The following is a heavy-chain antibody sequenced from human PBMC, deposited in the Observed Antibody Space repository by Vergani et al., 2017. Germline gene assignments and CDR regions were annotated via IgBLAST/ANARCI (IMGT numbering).Heavy chain of an antibody. Sequence: QVQLQESGPGLVKPSETLSLTCTVSGGSISSYYWSWIRQPPGKGLEWIGYIYYSGSTNYNPSLKSRVTISVDTSTNQFSLKLSSVTAADTAVYYCARVDYYDSSGDYYGSFDYWGQGTLVTVSS. CDR2: IYYSGST. D-gene: IGHD3-22*01. CDR1: GGSISSYY. CDR3: ARVDYYDSSGDYYGSFDY. V-gene: IGHV4-59*01. J-gene: IGHJ4*02.